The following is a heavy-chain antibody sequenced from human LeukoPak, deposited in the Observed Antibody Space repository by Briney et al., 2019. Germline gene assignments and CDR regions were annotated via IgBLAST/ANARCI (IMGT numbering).Heavy chain of an antibody. CDR1: GVSISSLY. CDR2: VHYTGAT. D-gene: IGHD5-24*01. J-gene: IGHJ6*02. Sequence: SETLSLTCSVSGVSISSLYWSWVRQPPGKGLEYIGYVHYTGATNYNPSLTSRVVVSMDASKNQFSLNLNSVTAADTAVYYCVRSATIAVFRDGMDVWGQGTTVTVSS. V-gene: IGHV4-59*11. CDR3: VRSATIAVFRDGMDV.